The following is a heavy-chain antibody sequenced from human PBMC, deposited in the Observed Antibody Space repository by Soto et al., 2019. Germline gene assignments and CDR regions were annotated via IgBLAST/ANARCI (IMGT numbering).Heavy chain of an antibody. V-gene: IGHV1-69*02. CDR2: IIPILGIA. D-gene: IGHD2-2*01. J-gene: IGHJ6*03. CDR1: GGSFSSYT. CDR3: ASGRCSSEDYYYMDV. Sequence: SVKVSCKASGGSFSSYTISSARQAPGQGLEWMGRIIPILGIANYAQKFQGRVTITADKSTSTAYMELSSLRSEDTAVYYCASGRCSSEDYYYMDVWGKGTTVTVSS.